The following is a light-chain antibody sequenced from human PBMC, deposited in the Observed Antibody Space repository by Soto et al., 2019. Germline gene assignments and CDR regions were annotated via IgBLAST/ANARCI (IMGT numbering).Light chain of an antibody. Sequence: QSVLTQPASVSGSPGQSITISCTGTSSDVGGYNYVSWYQQYPGKAPKVIIYDVSDRPSGVSNRFSGSKSDNTASLTISGLRAEDEADYYCSSYTSSSTLRLFGTGTKLTVL. CDR2: DVS. CDR1: SSDVGGYNY. V-gene: IGLV2-14*01. CDR3: SSYTSSSTLRL. J-gene: IGLJ1*01.